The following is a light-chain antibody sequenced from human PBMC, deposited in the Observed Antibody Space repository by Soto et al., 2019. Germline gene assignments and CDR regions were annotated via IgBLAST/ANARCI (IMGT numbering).Light chain of an antibody. V-gene: IGKV3-15*01. CDR2: GAS. Sequence: EIVMTQSPATLSVSPGERATLSCRASQSVSSNLAWYQQKPGQAPRLLIYGASTRATGIPARFSGSGSGTEFTLTISSLQSEDFAVYYCQQCNNWPLTFGGGTEVEIK. J-gene: IGKJ4*01. CDR1: QSVSSN. CDR3: QQCNNWPLT.